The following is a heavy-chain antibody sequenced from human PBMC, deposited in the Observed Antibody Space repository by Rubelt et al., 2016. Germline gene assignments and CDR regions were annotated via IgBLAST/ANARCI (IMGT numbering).Heavy chain of an antibody. CDR2: IYYSGST. D-gene: IGHD3-22*01. CDR3: ARLPDYYDSSGYRRDWYFDL. J-gene: IGHJ2*01. Sequence: QVQLQESGPGLVKPSETLSLTCTVSGGSISSYYWSWIRQPPGKGLEWIGYIYYSGSTNYNPSLKGRFPISVDTSMNQFSLMLSPVTAADTAVYYCARLPDYYDSSGYRRDWYFDLWGRGTLVTVSS. V-gene: IGHV4-59*08. CDR1: GGSISSYY.